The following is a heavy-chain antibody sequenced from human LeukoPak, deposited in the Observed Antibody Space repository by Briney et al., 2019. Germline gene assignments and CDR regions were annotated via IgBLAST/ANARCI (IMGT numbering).Heavy chain of an antibody. V-gene: IGHV3-23*01. CDR1: GFTFRIYA. Sequence: GGSLRLSCAASGFTFRIYAMSWVRQAPGKGLEWVSAISGSGGSTYYADSVKGRFTISRDNSKNTLYLQMNSLRAEDTAVYYCAKTSGNTAMVVPFDYWGQGTLVTVSS. CDR2: ISGSGGST. D-gene: IGHD5-18*01. CDR3: AKTSGNTAMVVPFDY. J-gene: IGHJ4*02.